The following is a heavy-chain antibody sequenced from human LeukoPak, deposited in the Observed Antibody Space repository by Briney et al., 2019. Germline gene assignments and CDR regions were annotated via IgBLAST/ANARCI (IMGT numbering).Heavy chain of an antibody. V-gene: IGHV1-2*02. CDR3: ARVEGGWDSSGYYFEYFQH. D-gene: IGHD3-22*01. CDR1: GYTFTGYY. Sequence: ASVKVSCKASGYTFTGYYMHWVRQAPGQGLEWMGWINPNSGGTNYAQKFQGRVTMTRDTSISTAYMELSRLRSDATAVYYCARVEGGWDSSGYYFEYFQHWGQGTLVTVHS. CDR2: INPNSGGT. J-gene: IGHJ1*01.